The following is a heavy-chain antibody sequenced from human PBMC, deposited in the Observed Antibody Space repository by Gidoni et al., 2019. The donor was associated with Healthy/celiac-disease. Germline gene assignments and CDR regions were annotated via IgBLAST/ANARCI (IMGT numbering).Heavy chain of an antibody. CDR1: GGTFSSYT. V-gene: IGHV1-69*08. CDR3: ARESTGYCSGGSCYSWWFDP. D-gene: IGHD2-15*01. J-gene: IGHJ5*02. CDR2: IIPILGIA. Sequence: QVQLVQSGAEVKKPGSSVKVSCKASGGTFSSYTIRGVRQAPGQGLEWMGRIIPILGIANYAQKFQGRVTITADKSTSTAYMELSSLRSEDTAVYYCARESTGYCSGGSCYSWWFDPWGQGTLVTVSS.